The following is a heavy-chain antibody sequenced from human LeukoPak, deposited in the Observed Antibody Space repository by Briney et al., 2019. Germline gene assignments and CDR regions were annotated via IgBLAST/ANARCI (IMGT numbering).Heavy chain of an antibody. V-gene: IGHV4-39*02. CDR1: GGSINTDSYF. J-gene: IGHJ4*02. CDR3: VREGAGGWYPDY. Sequence: PSETLSLTCTVSGGSINTDSYFWGWVRQPPGKGLEWIGSIYYSGSTYYNPSLKSRVSISVDTSKNQFSLKLSSVTAADTAVYYCVREGAGGWYPDYWGQGTLVTVSS. D-gene: IGHD6-19*01. CDR2: IYYSGST.